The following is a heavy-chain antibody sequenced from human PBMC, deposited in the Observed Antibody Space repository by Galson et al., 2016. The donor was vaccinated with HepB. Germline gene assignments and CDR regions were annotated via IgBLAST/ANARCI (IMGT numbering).Heavy chain of an antibody. CDR2: ISAGGVNT. J-gene: IGHJ5*02. CDR3: ACKYSTGWYAGAFDP. V-gene: IGHV3-23*01. D-gene: IGHD6-19*01. CDR1: GFPFNNYV. Sequence: SLRLSCAASGFPFNNYVLGWVRQAPAKGLEWVSLISAGGVNTYSADSVKGRFTISRDNSKNTLYLQMDSLRVDDTAVYYCACKYSTGWYAGAFDPWGQGTLVTVSS.